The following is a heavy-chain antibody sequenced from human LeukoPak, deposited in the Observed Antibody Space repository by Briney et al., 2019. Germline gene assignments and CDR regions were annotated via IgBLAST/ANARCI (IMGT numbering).Heavy chain of an antibody. CDR2: ISSSSSYI. V-gene: IGHV3-21*01. J-gene: IGHJ6*03. CDR1: GFTFSSYS. CDR3: AKDSGSYSFNYYMDV. Sequence: GGSLRLSCAASGFTFSSYSINWVRQAPGKGLEWVSSISSSSSYIYYADSVKGRFTISRDNSKNTVYLRMNSLSTEDTAVYYCAKDSGSYSFNYYMDVWGKGTTVTISS. D-gene: IGHD1-26*01.